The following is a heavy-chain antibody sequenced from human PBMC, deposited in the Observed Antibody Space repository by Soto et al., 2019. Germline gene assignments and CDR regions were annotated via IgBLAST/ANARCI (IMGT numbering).Heavy chain of an antibody. CDR3: GRDDYGIFPY. CDR1: GYSISAYY. D-gene: IGHD3-10*01. Sequence: ASVKVSCKASGYSISAYYIHWVRQAPGQGLEWMGWIDPKNGGTVSAQKFQGRLTMTRDTSISTVYVDLSGLTSDDTALYYCGRDDYGIFPYWGQGSLVTVSS. J-gene: IGHJ4*02. V-gene: IGHV1-2*02. CDR2: IDPKNGGT.